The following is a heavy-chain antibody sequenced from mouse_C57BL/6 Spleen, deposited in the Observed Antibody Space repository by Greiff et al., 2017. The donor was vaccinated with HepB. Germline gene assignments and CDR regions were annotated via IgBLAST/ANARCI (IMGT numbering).Heavy chain of an antibody. V-gene: IGHV1-59*01. CDR2: IDPSDSYT. J-gene: IGHJ2*01. Sequence: QVQLQQPGAELVRPGTSVKLSCKASGYTFTSYWMHWVKQRPGQGLEWIGVIDPSDSYTNYNQKFKGKATLTVDTSSSTAYMQLSSLTSEDSAVYYGAKSTVVAPNFDYWGQGTTLTVSS. D-gene: IGHD1-1*01. CDR3: AKSTVVAPNFDY. CDR1: GYTFTSYW.